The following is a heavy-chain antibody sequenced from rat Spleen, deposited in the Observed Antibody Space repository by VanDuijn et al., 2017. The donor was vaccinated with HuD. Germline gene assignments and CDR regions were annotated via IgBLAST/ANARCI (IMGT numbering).Heavy chain of an antibody. CDR1: GFTFSSFP. J-gene: IGHJ2*01. CDR3: ARELPGYNPFDD. V-gene: IGHV5-46*01. Sequence: EVQLVESGGGLVQPGRSLKLSCAASGFTFSSFPMAWVRQAPKKGLEWVASISSGGGGTYYPDSVKGRFTISRDNAKSTLYLQMNSLQTEDTATYYCARELPGYNPFDDWGQGVMVTVSS. D-gene: IGHD1-4*01. CDR2: ISSGGGGT.